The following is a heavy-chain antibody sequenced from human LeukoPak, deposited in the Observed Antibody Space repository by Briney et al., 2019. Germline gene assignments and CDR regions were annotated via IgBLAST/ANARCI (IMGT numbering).Heavy chain of an antibody. CDR3: AKDRGYDYVY. Sequence: GGSLRLSCAASGFTFSNYAMNWVRQAPGKGLEWVAEISGSGTRIYYADSVKGRFAISRDNSKNTLYLQMNSVRAEDTATYYCAKDRGYDYVYWGQGTLVTVSS. CDR2: ISGSGTRI. CDR1: GFTFSNYA. V-gene: IGHV3-23*01. D-gene: IGHD5-12*01. J-gene: IGHJ4*02.